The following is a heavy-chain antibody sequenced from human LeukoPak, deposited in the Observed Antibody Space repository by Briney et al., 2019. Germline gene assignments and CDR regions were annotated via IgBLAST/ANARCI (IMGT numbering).Heavy chain of an antibody. J-gene: IGHJ1*01. CDR1: GFTVSSNY. CDR3: AKDYRQGYGAQLGYFQH. D-gene: IGHD1-1*01. Sequence: QTGGSLRLSCAASGFTVSSNYMSWVRQAPGKGLEWVSVIYSGGSTYYADSVKGRFTISRDNSKNTLYLQMNSLRAEDTAVYYCAKDYRQGYGAQLGYFQHWGQGTLVTVSS. V-gene: IGHV3-53*01. CDR2: IYSGGST.